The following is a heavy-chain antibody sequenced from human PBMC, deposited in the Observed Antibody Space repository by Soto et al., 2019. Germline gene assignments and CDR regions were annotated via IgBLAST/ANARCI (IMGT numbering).Heavy chain of an antibody. CDR1: GYSFTSYW. V-gene: IGHV5-10-1*01. J-gene: IGHJ5*02. Sequence: LGESLKISCKGSGYSFTSYWISWVRQMPGKGLEWMGRIDPSDSYTNYSPSFQGHVTISADKSISTAYLQWSSLKASDTAMYYCARLDDFWSGLGWFDPWGQGTLVTVSS. D-gene: IGHD3-3*01. CDR2: IDPSDSYT. CDR3: ARLDDFWSGLGWFDP.